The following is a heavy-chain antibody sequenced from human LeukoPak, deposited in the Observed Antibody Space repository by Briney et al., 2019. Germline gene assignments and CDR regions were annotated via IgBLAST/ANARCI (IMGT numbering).Heavy chain of an antibody. J-gene: IGHJ1*01. Sequence: GGSLRLSCVASGFTLRSYVMSWVRQAPGKGLEWVSGISGSGGRTYYADSVKGRFTISRDNSKNTLYLQMNSLRVDDTAVYYCVKGSKGGMIVPGERPKYFHHWGQGTLVTVSS. D-gene: IGHD3-10*01. CDR3: VKGSKGGMIVPGERPKYFHH. CDR2: ISGSGGRT. V-gene: IGHV3-23*01. CDR1: GFTLRSYV.